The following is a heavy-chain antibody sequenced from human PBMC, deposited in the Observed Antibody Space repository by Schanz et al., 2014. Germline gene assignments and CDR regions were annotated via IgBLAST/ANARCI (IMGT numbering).Heavy chain of an antibody. Sequence: VQLQESGPGLVKPSETLSLTCSVSGGDLGHYYWSWIRQPPGKGLEWIGYIHQSGGTNYNPSLKSRVTILVDKSKTQFPLRLTSVTAADTAVYYCAKFLYDDPSWGQGTLVTVSS. CDR3: AKFLYDDPS. V-gene: IGHV4-59*08. CDR2: IHQSGGT. CDR1: GGDLGHYY. D-gene: IGHD3-3*01. J-gene: IGHJ5*02.